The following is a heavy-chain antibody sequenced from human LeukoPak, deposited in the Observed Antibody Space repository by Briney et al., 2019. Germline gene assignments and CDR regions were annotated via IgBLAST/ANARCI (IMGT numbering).Heavy chain of an antibody. CDR1: GGTFSSYA. CDR2: IIPIFGTA. V-gene: IGHV1-69*06. J-gene: IGHJ4*02. CDR3: ARVPNYYGSGSYYNDFDY. Sequence: ASVKVSCKASGGTFSSYAISWVRQAPGQGLEWMGGIIPIFGTANYAQKFRGRVTITADKSTRTAYMELRSLRSDDTAVYYCARVPNYYGSGSYYNDFDYWGQGTLVTVSS. D-gene: IGHD3-10*01.